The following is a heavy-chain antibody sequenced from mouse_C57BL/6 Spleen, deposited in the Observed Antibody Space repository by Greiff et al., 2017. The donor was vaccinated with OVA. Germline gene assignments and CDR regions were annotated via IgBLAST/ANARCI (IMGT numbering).Heavy chain of an antibody. CDR3: ARRNWDYYAMDY. V-gene: IGHV1-18*01. CDR2: INPNNGGT. D-gene: IGHD4-1*01. Sequence: EVQLQQSGPELVKPGASVKIPCKASGYTFTDYNMDWVKQSHGKSLEWIGDINPNNGGTIYNQKFKGKATLTVDKSSSTAYMELRSLTSEDTAVYYCARRNWDYYAMDYWGQGTSVTVSS. J-gene: IGHJ4*01. CDR1: GYTFTDYN.